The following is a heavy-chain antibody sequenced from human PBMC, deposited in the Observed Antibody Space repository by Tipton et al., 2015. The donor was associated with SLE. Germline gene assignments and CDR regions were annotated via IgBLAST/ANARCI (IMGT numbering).Heavy chain of an antibody. D-gene: IGHD1-26*01. Sequence: LRLSCAASGFTFSSYAMSWVRQAPGKGLEWIGYIYYSGSTKYNPSLKSRVTISVDTSKNQFSLKLSSVTAADTAVYYCARDVGAVSWGVWGKGTTVTVSS. CDR3: ARDVGAVSWGV. CDR1: GFTFSSYA. J-gene: IGHJ6*04. V-gene: IGHV4-59*01. CDR2: IYYSGST.